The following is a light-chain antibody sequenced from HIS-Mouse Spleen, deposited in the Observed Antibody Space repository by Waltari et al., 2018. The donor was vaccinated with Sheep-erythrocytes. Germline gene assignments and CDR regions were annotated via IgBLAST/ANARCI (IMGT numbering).Light chain of an antibody. CDR1: ALPKKY. V-gene: IGLV3-10*01. CDR2: EDS. CDR3: YSTDSSGNHWV. Sequence: SYELTQPPSVSVSPGQTARITCSGDALPKKYAYWYQQKSGQAPVLVIYEDSKRPSGIPARFSGSSSWTIATLTISGAQVEDEADYYCYSTDSSGNHWVFGGGTKLTVL. J-gene: IGLJ3*02.